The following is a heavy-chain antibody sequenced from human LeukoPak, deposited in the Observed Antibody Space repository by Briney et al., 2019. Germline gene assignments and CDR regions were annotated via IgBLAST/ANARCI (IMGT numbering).Heavy chain of an antibody. CDR3: ARESNWAYYFDY. J-gene: IGHJ4*02. V-gene: IGHV1-18*01. D-gene: IGHD1-1*01. CDR2: SSTYDGNT. Sequence: GASVKVSCKASGYTFSSYGIGWVREAPGQELEWMGWSSTYDGNTKYAENFRDRVTMTTDTSSSTAYMDLRSLRSDDTAVYFCARESNWAYYFDYWGQGTLLTVSS. CDR1: GYTFSSYG.